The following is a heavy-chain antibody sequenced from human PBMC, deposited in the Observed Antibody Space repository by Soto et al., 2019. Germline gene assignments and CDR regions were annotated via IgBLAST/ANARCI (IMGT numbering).Heavy chain of an antibody. J-gene: IGHJ1*01. D-gene: IGHD4-17*01. Sequence: QVQLQESGPGLVKPSQTLSLTCTVSGGSISSGGYYWSWIRQHPGKGLEWIGYTYYSGSTYYNPSLTSRGTISVATSKNRFSLKLSSLTAADTAVYYCAMTSTVTPLSFQHWGQGTLVTVSS. V-gene: IGHV4-31*03. CDR2: TYYSGST. CDR1: GGSISSGGYY. CDR3: AMTSTVTPLSFQH.